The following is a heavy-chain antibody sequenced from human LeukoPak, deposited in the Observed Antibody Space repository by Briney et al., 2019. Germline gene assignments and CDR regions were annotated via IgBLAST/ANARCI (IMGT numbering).Heavy chain of an antibody. CDR3: AKEFGSGYYYPTALYYFDY. J-gene: IGHJ4*02. D-gene: IGHD3-22*01. V-gene: IGHV3-23*01. Sequence: PGGSLRPSCAASGFTFSSYAMSWVRQAPGKGLEWVSVISGSGGSTYYADSVKGRFTISRDNSKNTLYLQMNSLRAEDTAVYYCAKEFGSGYYYPTALYYFDYWGQGTLVTVSS. CDR1: GFTFSSYA. CDR2: ISGSGGST.